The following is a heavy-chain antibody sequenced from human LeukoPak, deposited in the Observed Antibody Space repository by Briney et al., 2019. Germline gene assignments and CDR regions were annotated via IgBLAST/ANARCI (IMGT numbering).Heavy chain of an antibody. CDR2: IYYSGST. V-gene: IGHV4-59*01. J-gene: IGHJ3*02. D-gene: IGHD3-9*01. CDR1: GGSISGYY. CDR3: ASSYYDILTGDDAFDI. Sequence: SETLSLTCTVSGGSISGYYWSWIRQPPGKGLEWIGYIYYSGSTNYNPSLKSRVTISVDTSKNQFSLKLSSVTAADTAVYYCASSYYDILTGDDAFDIWGQGTMVTVSS.